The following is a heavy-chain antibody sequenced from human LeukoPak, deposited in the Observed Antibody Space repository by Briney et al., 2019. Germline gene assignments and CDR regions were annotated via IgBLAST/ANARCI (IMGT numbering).Heavy chain of an antibody. J-gene: IGHJ5*02. Sequence: SETLSFTCTVSGGSISSSSYYWGWIRQPPGKGLEWIGSIYYSGSTYYNPSLKSRVTISVDTSKNQFSLKLSSVTAADTAVYYCARRAKIAAAPHNWFDPWGQGTLVTVSS. D-gene: IGHD6-13*01. CDR1: GGSISSSSYY. CDR2: IYYSGST. CDR3: ARRAKIAAAPHNWFDP. V-gene: IGHV4-39*01.